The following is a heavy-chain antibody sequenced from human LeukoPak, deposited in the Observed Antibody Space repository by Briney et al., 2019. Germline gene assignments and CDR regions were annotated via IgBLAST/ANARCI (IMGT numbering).Heavy chain of an antibody. Sequence: GGSLRLSCAASGFTFSSYSMNWVRQAPGKGLEWVSYISGDSTTIYYADSVKGRFTISSDNPKNSLYLQMNNLRAGDTAVYYCARGTAAAGLGYWGQGTLVTVSS. CDR3: ARGTAAAGLGY. CDR1: GFTFSSYS. V-gene: IGHV3-48*04. CDR2: ISGDSTTI. J-gene: IGHJ4*02. D-gene: IGHD6-13*01.